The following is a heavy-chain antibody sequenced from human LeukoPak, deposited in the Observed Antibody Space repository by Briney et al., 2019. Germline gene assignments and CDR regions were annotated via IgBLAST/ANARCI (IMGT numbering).Heavy chain of an antibody. CDR1: GYTLTELS. CDR3: ARVYSSGYYDDY. D-gene: IGHD3-22*01. CDR2: FDPEDGET. Sequence: GASVKVSCKVSGYTLTELSMHWVRQAPGKGLEWMGGFDPEDGETIYAQKFQGRVTMTRDTSTSTVYMELSSLRSEDTAVYYCARVYSSGYYDDYWGQGTLVTVSS. J-gene: IGHJ4*02. V-gene: IGHV1-24*01.